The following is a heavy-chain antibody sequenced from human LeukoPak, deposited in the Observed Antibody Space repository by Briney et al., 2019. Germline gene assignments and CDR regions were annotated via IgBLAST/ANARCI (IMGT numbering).Heavy chain of an antibody. Sequence: GGSLRLSCATSGFNFSDSRMTWVRQAPGKGLQWVANINRDGTEKHFLDSVEGRFTISRDNAKKTLYLLMNSLRPQDTAVYFCVRGDWYFESWGQGTLVTVSS. CDR2: INRDGTEK. CDR3: VRGDWYFES. CDR1: GFNFSDSR. J-gene: IGHJ4*02. D-gene: IGHD2-21*01. V-gene: IGHV3-7*04.